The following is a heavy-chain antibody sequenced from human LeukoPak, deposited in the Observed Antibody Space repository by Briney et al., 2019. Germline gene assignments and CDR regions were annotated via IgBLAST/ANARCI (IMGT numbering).Heavy chain of an antibody. V-gene: IGHV3-7*01. D-gene: IGHD3-10*01. J-gene: IGHJ6*04. CDR1: GFTFSSYW. Sequence: GGSLRLSCAASGFTFSSYWMSWVRQAPGKGLEWVANIKQDGSEKYYVDSVKGRFTISRDNAKNSLYLQMNSMRAEDTAVYYCARADGSGSYSNYSYSSVMDVGGKGTRAPVPS. CDR2: IKQDGSEK. CDR3: ARADGSGSYSNYSYSSVMDV.